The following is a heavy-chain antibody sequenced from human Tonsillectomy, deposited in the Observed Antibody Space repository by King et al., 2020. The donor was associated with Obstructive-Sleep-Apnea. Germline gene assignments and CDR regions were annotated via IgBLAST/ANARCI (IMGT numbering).Heavy chain of an antibody. Sequence: QLVQSGAEVKKPGSSVKVSCKASGGPFRSYAISWVRQAPGQGLVWMGRIIPILGIANYTPKFQGRVTITADKSTSTAYMELSSLKSEDTAVYYCARDRAYGDLSYYYALDVWGQGTTVTVSS. V-gene: IGHV1-69*04. J-gene: IGHJ6*02. CDR3: ARDRAYGDLSYYYALDV. CDR1: GGPFRSYA. CDR2: IIPILGIA. D-gene: IGHD4-17*01.